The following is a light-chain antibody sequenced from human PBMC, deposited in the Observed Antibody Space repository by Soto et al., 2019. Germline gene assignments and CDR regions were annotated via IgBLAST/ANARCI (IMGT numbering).Light chain of an antibody. CDR1: SSNIGSNY. V-gene: IGLV1-47*01. CDR2: RNN. J-gene: IGLJ1*01. Sequence: QAVVTQPPSASGTPGQRVNISCSGSSSNIGSNYVYWYQQLPGTAPKLLIYRNNQRPSGVPDRFSGSKSGTSASLAISGLRSEDEADYYCAAWDDGLSGYVFGTGTKVTVL. CDR3: AAWDDGLSGYV.